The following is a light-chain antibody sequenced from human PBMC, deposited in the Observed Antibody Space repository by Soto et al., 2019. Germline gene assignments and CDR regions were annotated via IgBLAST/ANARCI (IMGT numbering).Light chain of an antibody. V-gene: IGKV1-5*01. Sequence: DFDMTQSPSTLSASVGARITIXXPARQSISRWVACYQQKPGKAPEXLIYDAASLRSGVPSRFSGGGSGTEFTLTISSLQPDDFATYYCQQYNTYSTFGQGTRLEI. J-gene: IGKJ5*01. CDR2: DAA. CDR1: QSISRW. CDR3: QQYNTYST.